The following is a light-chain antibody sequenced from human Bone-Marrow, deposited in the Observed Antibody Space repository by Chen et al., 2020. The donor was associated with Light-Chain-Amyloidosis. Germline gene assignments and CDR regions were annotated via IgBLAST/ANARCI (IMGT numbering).Light chain of an antibody. V-gene: IGLV3-21*01. CDR3: QAWDSRTSSVV. CDR2: YDS. Sequence: SYVLTQPPSVSVAPGKTARITCGGNNIGSKSVHWYQQKPGQAPVLVIYYDSDRPSGIPERFSGSNSGNTATLTISGTQAMDEADYYCQAWDSRTSSVVFGGGTKLTVL. J-gene: IGLJ2*01. CDR1: NIGSKS.